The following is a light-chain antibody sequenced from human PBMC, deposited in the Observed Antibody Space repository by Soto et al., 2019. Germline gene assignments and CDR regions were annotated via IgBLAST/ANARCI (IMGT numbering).Light chain of an antibody. V-gene: IGKV3-15*01. CDR2: VAS. CDR3: QQYNVWPLT. J-gene: IGKJ4*01. CDR1: QSVSSN. Sequence: EIVMTHSPATRSVSPGERATLSCRASQSVSSNLAWYQQKPGQTPKLLIYVASTSATGIQARFSGSGSGTEFSLTISSLQAEDLAVYYCQQYNVWPLTFGGGTKVEFK.